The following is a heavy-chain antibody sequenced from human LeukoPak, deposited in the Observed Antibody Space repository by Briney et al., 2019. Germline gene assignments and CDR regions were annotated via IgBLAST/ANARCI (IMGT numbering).Heavy chain of an antibody. CDR2: ISGSGGST. D-gene: IGHD6-19*01. CDR3: ARLAVAGYYYYGMDV. V-gene: IGHV3-23*01. CDR1: GFTLSNYG. J-gene: IGHJ6*02. Sequence: GGSLRLSCAVSGFTLSNYGMSWVRQAPGKGLEWVAGISGSGGSTNYADSVKGRFTISRDNRKNTLYLQMGSLRAEDMAVYYCARLAVAGYYYYGMDVWGQGTTVTVSS.